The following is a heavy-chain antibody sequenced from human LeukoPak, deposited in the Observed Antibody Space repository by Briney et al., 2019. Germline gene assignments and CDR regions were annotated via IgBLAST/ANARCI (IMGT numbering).Heavy chain of an antibody. V-gene: IGHV4-59*01. Sequence: KASETLSLTCTVSGVSISSYYWSWLRQPPGKGLEWIGYIYYSGSTNYNPSLKSRVTISVDTSKNQFSLKLSCVTAADTAVYYCARVGFDYYDSSGYYYLGGRFDYWGQGTLVTVSS. D-gene: IGHD3-22*01. CDR1: GVSISSYY. CDR3: ARVGFDYYDSSGYYYLGGRFDY. J-gene: IGHJ4*02. CDR2: IYYSGST.